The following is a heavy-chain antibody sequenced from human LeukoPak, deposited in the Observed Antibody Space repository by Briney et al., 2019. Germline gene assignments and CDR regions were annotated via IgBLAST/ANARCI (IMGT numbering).Heavy chain of an antibody. CDR3: ARVVGATHPHFDY. J-gene: IGHJ4*02. CDR2: INPNSGGT. V-gene: IGHV1-2*06. Sequence: ASVTVSCTASGYTFTGYYMHWVRQAPGQGLEWMGRINPNSGGTNYAQKFQGRVTMTRDTSISTAYMELSRLRSDDTAVYYCARVVGATHPHFDYWGQGTLVTVSS. CDR1: GYTFTGYY. D-gene: IGHD1-26*01.